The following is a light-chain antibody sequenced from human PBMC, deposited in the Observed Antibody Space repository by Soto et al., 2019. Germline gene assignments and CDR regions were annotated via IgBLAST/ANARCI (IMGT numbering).Light chain of an antibody. J-gene: IGKJ5*01. CDR3: QQYEDWPPIT. V-gene: IGKV3-15*01. CDR1: QNVFTN. Sequence: VMTQSPATLAVSPGESATLSCRASQNVFTNLAWYQQKPGQAPRLLMYGASTRATGVPARFSGSGSATEFTLTISSLQSEDFAVYYCQQYEDWPPITFGQGTRLEI. CDR2: GAS.